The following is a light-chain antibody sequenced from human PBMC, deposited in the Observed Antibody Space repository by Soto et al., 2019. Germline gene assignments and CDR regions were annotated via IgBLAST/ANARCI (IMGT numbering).Light chain of an antibody. CDR2: GVS. Sequence: QSALTQPRSVSGSPGQSVTISCTGTSSDVGGYNFVSWYQQHPGKAPKLIIYGVSERPSGVPDRFSGSKSGNTASLTISGLQAEDEADYYCCSYAGNYTGVFGGGTKLTVL. CDR1: SSDVGGYNF. CDR3: CSYAGNYTGV. J-gene: IGLJ2*01. V-gene: IGLV2-11*01.